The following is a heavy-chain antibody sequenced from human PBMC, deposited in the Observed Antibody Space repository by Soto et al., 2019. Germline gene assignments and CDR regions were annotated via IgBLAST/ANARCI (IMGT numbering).Heavy chain of an antibody. CDR1: GFTFSSYA. D-gene: IGHD3-10*01. CDR3: AKGSPLYYYGSGSPFDY. J-gene: IGHJ4*02. CDR2: ISGSGGST. V-gene: IGHV3-23*01. Sequence: HPGGSLRLSCAASGFTFSSYAMSWVRQAPGKGLEWVSAISGSGGSTYYADSVKGRFTISRDNSKNTLYLQMNSLRAEDTAVYYCAKGSPLYYYGSGSPFDYWGQGTLVTVSS.